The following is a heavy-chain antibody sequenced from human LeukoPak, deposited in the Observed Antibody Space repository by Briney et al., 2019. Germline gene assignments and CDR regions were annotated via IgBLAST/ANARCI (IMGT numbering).Heavy chain of an antibody. CDR1: GFTFSSYG. CDR3: AKDREPLTSSGLPWAYFYF. CDR2: ISGSGGST. J-gene: IGHJ4*02. V-gene: IGHV3-23*01. Sequence: PGGSLRLSCAASGFTFSSYGMSWVRQAPGKGLEWVSAISGSGGSTYYADSVKGRFTISRDNSKNTLYLQMNSLRAEDTAVYYCAKDREPLTSSGLPWAYFYFLGQGALVTVSS. D-gene: IGHD6-19*01.